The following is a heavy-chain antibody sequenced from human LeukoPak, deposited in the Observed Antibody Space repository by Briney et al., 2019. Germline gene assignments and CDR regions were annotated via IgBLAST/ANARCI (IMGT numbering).Heavy chain of an antibody. D-gene: IGHD3-9*01. CDR3: ARAIVLTGFYNFDY. Sequence: ASVKVSCKASGYTFTGYYMHWVRQAPGQGLEWMGWISTYNENANYEQKFQGRLTMTKDTSTDTAYMELRRLRSDDTAMYYCARAIVLTGFYNFDYWGQGTLVTVSS. CDR1: GYTFTGYY. V-gene: IGHV1/OR15-2*01. J-gene: IGHJ4*02. CDR2: ISTYNENA.